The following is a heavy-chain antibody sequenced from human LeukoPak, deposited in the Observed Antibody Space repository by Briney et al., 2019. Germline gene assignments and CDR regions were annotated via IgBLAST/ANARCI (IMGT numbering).Heavy chain of an antibody. CDR1: GFTFSSYS. Sequence: GSLRLSCAASGFTFSSYSMNWVRRAPGKGLEWVSSISSSSSYIYYADSVKGRFTISRDNAKNSLYLQMNSLRAEDTAVYYCARDGGADSRSWSFFDFWGQGTLVTVSS. J-gene: IGHJ4*02. CDR2: ISSSSSYI. V-gene: IGHV3-21*01. CDR3: ARDGGADSRSWSFFDF. D-gene: IGHD6-13*01.